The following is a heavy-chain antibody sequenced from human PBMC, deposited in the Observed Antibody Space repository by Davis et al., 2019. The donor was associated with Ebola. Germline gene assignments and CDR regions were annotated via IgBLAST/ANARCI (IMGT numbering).Heavy chain of an antibody. V-gene: IGHV3-74*01. Sequence: PGGSLRLSCAASGFTFSSYWMHWVRQAPGKGLVWVSRINSDGSSTSYADSVKGRFTISRDNSKNTLYLQMNSLRAEDTAVYYCAKDGSSWYKGNFDYWGQGTLVTVSS. CDR1: GFTFSSYW. D-gene: IGHD6-13*01. CDR2: INSDGSST. J-gene: IGHJ4*02. CDR3: AKDGSSWYKGNFDY.